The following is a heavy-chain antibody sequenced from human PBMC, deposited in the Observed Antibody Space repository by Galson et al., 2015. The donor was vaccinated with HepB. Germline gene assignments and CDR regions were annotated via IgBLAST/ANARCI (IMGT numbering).Heavy chain of an antibody. CDR2: ISHNGDAV. J-gene: IGHJ4*02. CDR3: AKLLLQHSSGYSDY. CDR1: GFTFTSYA. Sequence: SLRLSCAASGFTFTSYAMTWVRQAPGKGLELVSSISHNGDAVYYADSVKGRFTISRDNSKNTLYLQMNSLRAEDTAVYYCAKLLLQHSSGYSDYWGQGTLVTVSS. V-gene: IGHV3-23*01. D-gene: IGHD3-22*01.